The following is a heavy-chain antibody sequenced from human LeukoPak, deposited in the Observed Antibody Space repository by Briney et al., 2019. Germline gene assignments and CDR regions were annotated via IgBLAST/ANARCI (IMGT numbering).Heavy chain of an antibody. D-gene: IGHD4-23*01. Sequence: GGSLRLSCAASGFTFSNARMNWVRQVPGKGLVWVSRIASDGNNRDYADSVKGRFTISRDNAKNTLYLQMNSLRVEDTAVYYCARGRPHGNDYWGQGTLVTVSS. CDR1: GFTFSNAR. CDR3: ARGRPHGNDY. V-gene: IGHV3-74*01. CDR2: IASDGNNR. J-gene: IGHJ4*02.